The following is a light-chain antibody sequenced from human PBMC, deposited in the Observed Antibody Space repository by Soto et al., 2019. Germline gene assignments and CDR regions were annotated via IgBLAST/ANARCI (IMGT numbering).Light chain of an antibody. CDR1: QSVSSRY. CDR2: GAS. CDR3: QLYGDSPFYT. J-gene: IGKJ2*01. Sequence: EIVLTQSPGTLSLSPGERATLSCRASQSVSSRYLAWYQQKPGQAPRLLIYGASSRATDIPDRFSGSGSGTDFTLTINRLEPEDFAVYYCQLYGDSPFYTFGQGTKLEIK. V-gene: IGKV3-20*01.